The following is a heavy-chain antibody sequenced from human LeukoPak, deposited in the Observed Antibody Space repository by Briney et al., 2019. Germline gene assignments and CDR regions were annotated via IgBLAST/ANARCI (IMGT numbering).Heavy chain of an antibody. CDR1: GYTFTSYG. V-gene: IGHV1-18*01. Sequence: ASVKVSCKASGYTFTSYGISWVRQAPGQGLEWMGWISVYNGNTNYAQKLQGRVTMTTDTSTSTAYMELRSLRSDDTAVYYCARDPQQLVGATGGGFNFWGQGTLVTVSS. CDR3: ARDPQQLVGATGGGFNF. CDR2: ISVYNGNT. D-gene: IGHD1-26*01. J-gene: IGHJ4*02.